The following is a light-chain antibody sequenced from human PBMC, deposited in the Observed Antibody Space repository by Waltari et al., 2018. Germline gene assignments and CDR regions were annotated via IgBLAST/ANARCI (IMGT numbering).Light chain of an antibody. CDR2: AAS. CDR1: QSISSY. V-gene: IGKV1-39*01. CDR3: QQTYSTPDT. J-gene: IGKJ3*01. Sequence: DIQMTQSPSSLSASVGDRVTITCRASQSISSYLNWYQQKPGKAPKLLIYAASSLQSGVPSRFSGSGSGTDFTLTISSLQLEDFATYYCQQTYSTPDTFGPGTKVDIK.